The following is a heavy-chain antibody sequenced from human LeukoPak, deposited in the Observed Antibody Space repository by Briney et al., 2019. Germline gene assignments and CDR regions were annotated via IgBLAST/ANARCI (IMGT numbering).Heavy chain of an antibody. CDR3: ASSQSNGYYFDY. CDR1: GFTFSSYE. CDR2: ISSSGSTI. Sequence: GGSLRLSCAASGFTFSSYEMNWVRQAPGKGLERVSYISSSGSTIYYADSVKGRFTISRDNAKNSLYLQMNSLRAEDTAVYYCASSQSNGYYFDYWGQGTLVTVSS. J-gene: IGHJ4*02. D-gene: IGHD1-1*01. V-gene: IGHV3-48*03.